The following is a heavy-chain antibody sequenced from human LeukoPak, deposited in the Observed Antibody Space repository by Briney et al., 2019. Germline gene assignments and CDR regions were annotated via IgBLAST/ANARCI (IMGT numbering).Heavy chain of an antibody. CDR3: VKGGFTYYDD. D-gene: IGHD3-22*01. V-gene: IGHV3-23*01. CDR2: INTGDIT. J-gene: IGHJ4*02. CDR1: GFTFYYSA. Sequence: GGSLRLSCAASGFTFYYSAMTWVRQAPEKGLEWVSTINTGDITFYSNSVKGRSTISRDNSKNALFLQMNSLRAEDTAIYYCVKGGFTYYDDWGQGTLVTVSS.